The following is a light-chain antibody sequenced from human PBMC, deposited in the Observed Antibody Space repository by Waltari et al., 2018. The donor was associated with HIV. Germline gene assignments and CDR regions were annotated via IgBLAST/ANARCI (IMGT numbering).Light chain of an antibody. CDR1: QNIDNW. Sequence: DIQMTQSPSTLSASVGDRVTITCRASQNIDNWLAWYQQKPGKAPKLLISKASDLESGVPSRISGSGFGTEFTLNISSLQPDDFATYYCQQYTIYSYTFGQGTKLEI. CDR3: QQYTIYSYT. V-gene: IGKV1-5*03. J-gene: IGKJ2*01. CDR2: KAS.